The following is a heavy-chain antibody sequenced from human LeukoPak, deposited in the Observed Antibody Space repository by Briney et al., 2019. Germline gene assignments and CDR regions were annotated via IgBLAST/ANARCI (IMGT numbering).Heavy chain of an antibody. V-gene: IGHV3-30*04. CDR3: ARDPTPPPAHYDILTGKPNPPWFDP. J-gene: IGHJ5*02. CDR2: ISYDGSIK. D-gene: IGHD3-9*01. Sequence: GGSLRLSCAASGFTFSSCAMHWVRQAPGKGLEWVAVISYDGSIKYYADSVKGRFTISRDNSKNTLYLQMNSLRAEDTAVYYCARDPTPPPAHYDILTGKPNPPWFDPWGQGTLVTVSS. CDR1: GFTFSSCA.